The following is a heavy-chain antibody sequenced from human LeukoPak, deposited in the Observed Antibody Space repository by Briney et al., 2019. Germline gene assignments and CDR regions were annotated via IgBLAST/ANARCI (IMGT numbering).Heavy chain of an antibody. Sequence: GGSLRLSCAASGFTFDDYAMHWVRQAPGKGLVWVSRINSDGSSTSYADSVKGRFTISRDNAKNTLYLQMNSLRAEDTAVYYCARDPYCSSTSCYTGGAFDIWGQGTMVTVSS. D-gene: IGHD2-2*02. V-gene: IGHV3-74*01. CDR3: ARDPYCSSTSCYTGGAFDI. J-gene: IGHJ3*02. CDR1: GFTFDDYA. CDR2: INSDGSST.